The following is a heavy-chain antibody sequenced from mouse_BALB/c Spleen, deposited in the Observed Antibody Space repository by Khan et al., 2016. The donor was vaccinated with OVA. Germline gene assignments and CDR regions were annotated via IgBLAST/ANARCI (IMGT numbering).Heavy chain of an antibody. J-gene: IGHJ3*01. CDR2: ISTYYGDA. D-gene: IGHD2-1*01. Sequence: VQLQQSGAELVRPGVSVKISCKGSGYTFTDFAMHWVKQSHAKSLEWIGVISTYYGDANYNQTFKGKATMTVDTSSSTAYMDLARLTSEDSAIYYCVRGSGHYRFDYWGQGTLVTVSA. CDR1: GYTFTDFA. V-gene: IGHV1S137*01. CDR3: VRGSGHYRFDY.